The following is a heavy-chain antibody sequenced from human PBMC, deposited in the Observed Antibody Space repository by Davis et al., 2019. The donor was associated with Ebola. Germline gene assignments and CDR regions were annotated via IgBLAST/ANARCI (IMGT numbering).Heavy chain of an antibody. V-gene: IGHV3-9*01. J-gene: IGHJ4*02. CDR2: ISWNSGTI. Sequence: SLKISCAASGFTFDDYAMHWVRQAPGKGLEWVSGISWNSGTIAYADSVKGRFTISRDNAKNSLYLQMNSLRAEDTAVYYCAMVLEWLLAPLDYWGQGTLVTVSS. CDR1: GFTFDDYA. CDR3: AMVLEWLLAPLDY. D-gene: IGHD3-3*01.